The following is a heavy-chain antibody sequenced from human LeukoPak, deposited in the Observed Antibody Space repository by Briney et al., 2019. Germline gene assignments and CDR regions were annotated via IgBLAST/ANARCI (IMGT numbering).Heavy chain of an antibody. V-gene: IGHV3-74*03. J-gene: IGHJ2*01. CDR2: IHIDGIST. CDR3: ARDSSDFDL. Sequence: SLRLSCAASGFSFTSYYVHWVRQVPGKGPVWVSWIHIDGISTKYADSVKGRFTISRDNAKNTVYLQMNSLRVEDTAVYYCARDSSDFDLWGRGTLVTVSS. CDR1: GFSFTSYY.